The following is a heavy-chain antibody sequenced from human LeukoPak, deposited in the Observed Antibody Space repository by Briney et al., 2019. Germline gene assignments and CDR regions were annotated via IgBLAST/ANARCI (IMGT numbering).Heavy chain of an antibody. Sequence: PGGSLRLSCAASGFTFSDHWMSWVRQAPGKGLEWVANINKDGSEKYYVGSVKGRFTMSRDNDRNSLYLQMNSLRAEDTAVYYCARDRTRLQGSTSYYYMDVWGKGTTVTVSS. D-gene: IGHD2-21*02. V-gene: IGHV3-7*01. CDR1: GFTFSDHW. CDR3: ARDRTRLQGSTSYYYMDV. J-gene: IGHJ6*03. CDR2: INKDGSEK.